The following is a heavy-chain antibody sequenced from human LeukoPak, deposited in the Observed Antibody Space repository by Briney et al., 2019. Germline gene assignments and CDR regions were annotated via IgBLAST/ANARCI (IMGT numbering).Heavy chain of an antibody. D-gene: IGHD6-19*01. J-gene: IGHJ3*02. CDR1: GYSFTSYW. Sequence: GESLKISCKGSGYSFTSYWIGWVRQMPGKGQEWMGIIYPGDSDTRYSPSFQGQVTISADKSISTAYLQWSSLKASDTAMYYCARPPVYSSGHPGLAFDIWGQGTMVTVSS. V-gene: IGHV5-51*01. CDR3: ARPPVYSSGHPGLAFDI. CDR2: IYPGDSDT.